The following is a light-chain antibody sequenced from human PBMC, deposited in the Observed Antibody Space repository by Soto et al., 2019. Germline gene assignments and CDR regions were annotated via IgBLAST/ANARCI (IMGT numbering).Light chain of an antibody. CDR2: EVS. V-gene: IGLV2-8*01. CDR3: SSYVGSNDV. Sequence: QSVLTQPPSASGSPGQSVTISCTGPSSDFGDYNYVSWYQHHPGKAPKLMIYEVSKRPSGVPDRFSGSKSGNTASLTVSGLQAEDEDDYYCSSYVGSNDVFGTGTKVTVL. J-gene: IGLJ1*01. CDR1: SSDFGDYNY.